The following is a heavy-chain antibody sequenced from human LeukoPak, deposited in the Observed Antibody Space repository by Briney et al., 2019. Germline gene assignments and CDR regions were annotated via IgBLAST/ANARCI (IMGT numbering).Heavy chain of an antibody. D-gene: IGHD1-26*01. V-gene: IGHV3-23*01. CDR1: GVTFSSYA. CDR3: AKDAHGGYYYGMDV. CDR2: ISGSGGST. Sequence: PGGSLRLSCAASGVTFSSYAMSWVRQAPGKGLEWVSAISGSGGSTYYADSVKGRFTISRDNSKNTLYLQMNSLRAEDTAVYYCAKDAHGGYYYGMDVWGQGTTVTVSS. J-gene: IGHJ6*02.